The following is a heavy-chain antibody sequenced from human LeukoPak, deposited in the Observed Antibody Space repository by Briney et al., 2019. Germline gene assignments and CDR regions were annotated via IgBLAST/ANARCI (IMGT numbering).Heavy chain of an antibody. V-gene: IGHV3-20*04. CDR2: INWNGGST. CDR3: AKDIISCSSTSCYTGDAFDI. D-gene: IGHD2-2*02. J-gene: IGHJ3*02. Sequence: GGSLRLSCAASGFTFDDYGMSWVRQAPGKGLEWVSGINWNGGSTGYADSVKGRFTISRDNAKNSLYLQMNSLRAEDTALYYCAKDIISCSSTSCYTGDAFDIWGQGTMVTVSS. CDR1: GFTFDDYG.